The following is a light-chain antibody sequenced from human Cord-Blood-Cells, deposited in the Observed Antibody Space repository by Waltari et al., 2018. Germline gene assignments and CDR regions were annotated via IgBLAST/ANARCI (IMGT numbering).Light chain of an antibody. CDR1: QSVSSY. V-gene: IGKV3-11*01. J-gene: IGKJ1*01. CDR3: QQRSNWWT. CDR2: DAS. Sequence: EIVLTQSPATLSLSPGERATLSCRASQSVSSYLAWYQQKPCRAPRLLIYDASNRATGIPARFSGSGSGTDFTLTISSLEPEDFAVYYCQQRSNWWTFGQGTKVEIK.